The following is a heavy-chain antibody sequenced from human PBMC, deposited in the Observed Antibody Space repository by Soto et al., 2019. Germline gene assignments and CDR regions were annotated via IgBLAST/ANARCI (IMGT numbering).Heavy chain of an antibody. J-gene: IGHJ4*02. CDR3: ARDRGWSLFDY. V-gene: IGHV3-74*01. CDR2: TISDGSDT. CDR1: GFTLISYW. D-gene: IGHD6-19*01. Sequence: EVQLVESGGGLVQPGGSLRLSCAASGFTLISYWLYWFGKPPGKGLVWVSRTISDGSDTSYADSVKGRFTISRDNAKNTLYLQMNSLRAEDTAVYYCARDRGWSLFDYWGQGTLVTVSS.